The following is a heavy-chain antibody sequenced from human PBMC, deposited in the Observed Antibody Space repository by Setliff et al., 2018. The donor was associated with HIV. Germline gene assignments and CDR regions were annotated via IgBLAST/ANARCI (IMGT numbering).Heavy chain of an antibody. Sequence: SETLSLTCAVYGGSFSGYYWSWIRQPPGKGLEWIGEINHSGSTNYNPSLKSRVTISVDTSRDQFSLQLTSDDTAVYYCAGPRGDEAFDVRGQGTMVTVSS. V-gene: IGHV4-34*01. CDR2: INHSGST. CDR3: AGPRGDEAFDV. CDR1: GGSFSGYY. J-gene: IGHJ3*01.